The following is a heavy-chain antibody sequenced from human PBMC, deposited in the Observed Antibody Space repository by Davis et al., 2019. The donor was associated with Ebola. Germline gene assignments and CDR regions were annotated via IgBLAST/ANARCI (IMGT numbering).Heavy chain of an antibody. V-gene: IGHV1-46*01. Sequence: AASVKVSCKASGYTFTSYYMHWVRQAPGQGLEWMGIINPSGGSTSYAQKFQGRVTMTRDTSTSTAYMELRSLRSDDTAVYYCARGDYYYDSSGYYDYWGQGTLVTVSS. D-gene: IGHD3-22*01. CDR1: GYTFTSYY. CDR2: INPSGGST. CDR3: ARGDYYYDSSGYYDY. J-gene: IGHJ4*02.